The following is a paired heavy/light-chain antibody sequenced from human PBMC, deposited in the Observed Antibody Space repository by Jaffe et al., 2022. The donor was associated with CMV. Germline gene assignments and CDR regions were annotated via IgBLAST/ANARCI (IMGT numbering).Heavy chain of an antibody. CDR2: IIPILGIA. V-gene: IGHV1-69*09. CDR1: GGTFSSYA. Sequence: QVQLVQSGAEVKKPGSSVKVSCKASGGTFSSYAISWVRQAPGQGLEWMGRIIPILGIANYAQKFQGRVTITADKSTSTAYMELSSLRSEDTAVYYCAREVNMVRGAENAYYYYYMDVWGKGTTVTVSS. CDR3: AREVNMVRGAENAYYYYYMDV. J-gene: IGHJ6*03. D-gene: IGHD3-10*01.
Light chain of an antibody. CDR1: QGISSY. V-gene: IGKV1D-8*01. Sequence: VIWMTQSPSLLSASTGDRVTISCRMSQGISSYLAWYQQKPGKAPELLIYAASTLQSGVPSRFSGSGSGTDFTLTISCLQSEDFATYYCQQYYSFPRTFGQGTKVEIK. J-gene: IGKJ1*01. CDR2: AAS. CDR3: QQYYSFPRT.